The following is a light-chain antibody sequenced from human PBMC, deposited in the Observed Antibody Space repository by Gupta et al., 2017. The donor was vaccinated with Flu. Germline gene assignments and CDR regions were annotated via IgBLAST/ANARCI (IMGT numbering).Light chain of an antibody. Sequence: DIVMTQSPDSLAVSLGERATINCTSSQSVFYSSNNKNYLAWYQQKPGQPPKLLIYWASTRESGVPDRFSGSGSGTDFTLPISSLQAEDVAVYYCQQYYSTSPRTFGQGTKVEIK. J-gene: IGKJ1*01. V-gene: IGKV4-1*01. CDR3: QQYYSTSPRT. CDR2: WAS. CDR1: QSVFYSSNNKNY.